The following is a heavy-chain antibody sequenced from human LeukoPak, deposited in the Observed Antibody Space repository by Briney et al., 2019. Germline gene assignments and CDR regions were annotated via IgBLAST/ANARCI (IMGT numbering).Heavy chain of an antibody. V-gene: IGHV3-21*01. J-gene: IGHJ6*03. CDR1: GFTFSSYS. D-gene: IGHD6-19*01. CDR3: ARDGIAVAGLHYYYYMDV. Sequence: GGSLRLSCAASGFTFSSYSMNWVRQAPGKGLKWVSSISSSSSYIYYADSVKGRFTISRDNAKNSLYLQMNSLRAEDTAVYYCARDGIAVAGLHYYYYMDVWGKGTTVTVSS. CDR2: ISSSSSYI.